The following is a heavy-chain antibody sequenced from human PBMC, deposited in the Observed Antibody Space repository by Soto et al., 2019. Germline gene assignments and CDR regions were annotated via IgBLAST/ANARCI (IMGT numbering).Heavy chain of an antibody. J-gene: IGHJ4*02. Sequence: SVKASCKACGGTFGNSAMRSLHQAPGQGLEWMGWINPSDGNRNFAQKFEDRVTMTTATSTNTVFLELRSLKSDDTAIYYCARDRLRGYDSSGFYSWGQGTMVTVSS. CDR1: GGTFGNSA. CDR3: ARDRLRGYDSSGFYS. V-gene: IGHV1-18*01. D-gene: IGHD3-22*01. CDR2: INPSDGNR.